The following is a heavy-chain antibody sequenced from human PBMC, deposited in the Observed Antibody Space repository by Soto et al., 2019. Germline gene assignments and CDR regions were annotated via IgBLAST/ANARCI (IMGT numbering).Heavy chain of an antibody. D-gene: IGHD6-19*01. J-gene: IGHJ4*02. CDR2: IYHSGST. V-gene: IGHV4-4*02. CDR1: GGSISSSNW. Sequence: QVQLQESGPGLVKPSGTLSLTCAVSGGSISSSNWWSWVRQPPGKGLEWIGEIYHSGSTNYNPSRKRRVTISVDKSKNQFSLNLSSVTAADTAVYSCARVDSSGWAIDYWGQGTLVTVSS. CDR3: ARVDSSGWAIDY.